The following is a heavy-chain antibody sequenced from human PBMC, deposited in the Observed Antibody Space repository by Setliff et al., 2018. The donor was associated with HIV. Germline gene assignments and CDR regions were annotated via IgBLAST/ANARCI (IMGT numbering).Heavy chain of an antibody. V-gene: IGHV4-38-2*01. CDR2: VYHSSTT. CDR3: MRGRSITIFGVAYLDF. CDR1: GYSISTAYY. Sequence: SETLSLTCAVSGYSISTAYYWGWIRQPTGKGLEWIGSVYHSSTTYHNPSLKSRITISVDMSNNQFSLKVTSVTAAEAAVYYCMRGRSITIFGVAYLDFWGQGTQVTVSS. D-gene: IGHD3-3*01. J-gene: IGHJ4*02.